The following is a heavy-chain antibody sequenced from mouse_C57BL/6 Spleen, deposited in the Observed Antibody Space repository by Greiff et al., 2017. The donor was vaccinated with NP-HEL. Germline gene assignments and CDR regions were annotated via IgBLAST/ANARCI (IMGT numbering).Heavy chain of an antibody. CDR1: GFNIKDYY. Sequence: EVQLQQSGAELVKPGASVKLSCTASGFNIKDYYMHWVKQRTEQGLEWIGRIDPEDGETKYAPKFQGKATITADTSSSTAYLQISSLTSEDTAVYYCASHYYGRSYVYWYFDVWGTGTTVTVSS. V-gene: IGHV14-2*01. CDR2: IDPEDGET. J-gene: IGHJ1*03. D-gene: IGHD1-1*01. CDR3: ASHYYGRSYVYWYFDV.